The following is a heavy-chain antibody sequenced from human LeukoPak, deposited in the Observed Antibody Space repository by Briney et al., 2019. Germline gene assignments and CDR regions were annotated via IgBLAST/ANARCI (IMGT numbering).Heavy chain of an antibody. J-gene: IGHJ4*02. CDR1: GFTFSSYA. CDR3: AKGDYSGSGSNYFAY. D-gene: IGHD3-10*01. V-gene: IGHV3-30*02. Sequence: GGSLRLSCAASGFTFSSYAMHWVRQAPGKGLEWVAFIRYDGSNKHYADSVQGRFTISRDNSKNTLYLQMNSLRAEDTAVYYCAKGDYSGSGSNYFAYWGQGTLVTVSS. CDR2: IRYDGSNK.